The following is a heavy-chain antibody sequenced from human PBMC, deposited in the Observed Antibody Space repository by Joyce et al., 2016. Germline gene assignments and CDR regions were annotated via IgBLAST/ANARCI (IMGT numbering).Heavy chain of an antibody. CDR1: GFTFSSYS. V-gene: IGHV3-21*01. CDR3: ARSSYTNGIFDY. CDR2: LSSSSSYI. Sequence: EVQLVESGGGLVKPGGSLRLSWAASGFTFSSYSMSWVRQAPGKGLECVSSLSSSSSYIKYTDSVKGRFTISRDNAKNSLYLQMNSLRVEDTAVYYCARSSYTNGIFDYWGQGTLVTVSS. J-gene: IGHJ4*02. D-gene: IGHD2-8*01.